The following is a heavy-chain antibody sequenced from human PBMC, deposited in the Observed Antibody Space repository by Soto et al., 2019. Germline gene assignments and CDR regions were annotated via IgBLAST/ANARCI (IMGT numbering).Heavy chain of an antibody. CDR1: GFTLSSYG. Sequence: PGVSLRLSCAASGFTLSSYGMTWVRQAPGKGLEWVSTLRGSGGTTYYADSVKGRFTISRDNSKNTLYLQMNSLRTEDTAVYYCAKDVNEDILAGYCFYWGQGNLVTFSS. D-gene: IGHD3-9*01. CDR2: LRGSGGTT. J-gene: IGHJ4*02. V-gene: IGHV3-23*01. CDR3: AKDVNEDILAGYCFY.